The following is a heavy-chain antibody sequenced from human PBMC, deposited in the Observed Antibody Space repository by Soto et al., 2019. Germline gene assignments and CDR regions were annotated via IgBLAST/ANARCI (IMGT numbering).Heavy chain of an antibody. V-gene: IGHV4-31*03. J-gene: IGHJ4*02. D-gene: IGHD4-17*01. Sequence: QVQLQESGPGLVQPSETLSITCSVSGGSINSASYHWSWLRQHPGKGLEFIGYISYTGSTYYNPSLETRLTISVDTSKNHVSLRLNAVTAADTAVYYCARLDYGDSAFDSWGRGILVTVSS. CDR3: ARLDYGDSAFDS. CDR2: ISYTGST. CDR1: GGSINSASYH.